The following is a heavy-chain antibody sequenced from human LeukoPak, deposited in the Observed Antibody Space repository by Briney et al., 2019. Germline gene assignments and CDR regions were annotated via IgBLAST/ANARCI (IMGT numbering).Heavy chain of an antibody. D-gene: IGHD3-3*01. CDR2: IIPIFGTA. V-gene: IGHV1-69*05. CDR3: ARDNSVTARGYYRAYYYMDV. J-gene: IGHJ6*03. Sequence: ASVKVSCKASGGTFSSYAISWVRQAPGQGLEWRGGIIPIFGTANYAQKFQGRVTITTDESTSTAYMELSSVRSEDTAVYYCARDNSVTARGYYRAYYYMDVWGKGTTVTVSS. CDR1: GGTFSSYA.